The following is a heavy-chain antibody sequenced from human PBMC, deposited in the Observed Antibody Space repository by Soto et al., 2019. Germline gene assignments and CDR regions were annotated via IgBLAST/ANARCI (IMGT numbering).Heavy chain of an antibody. D-gene: IGHD5-18*01. V-gene: IGHV3-30-3*01. CDR1: GFTFSSYA. Sequence: QVQLVESGGGVVQPGRSLRLSCAASGFTFSSYAMHWVRQAPGKGLEWVAVISYDGSNKYYADSVKGRFTISRDNSKNTLYLQMNSLRAEDTAVYYCARVDTAMVIVSGFDYWGQGTLVTVSS. CDR3: ARVDTAMVIVSGFDY. J-gene: IGHJ4*02. CDR2: ISYDGSNK.